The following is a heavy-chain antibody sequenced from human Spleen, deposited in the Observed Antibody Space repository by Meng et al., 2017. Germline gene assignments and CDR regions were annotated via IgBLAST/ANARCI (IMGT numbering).Heavy chain of an antibody. CDR2: ISSSGSCT. V-gene: IGHV3-21*01. CDR1: GFTFSSYS. J-gene: IGHJ4*02. D-gene: IGHD1-14*01. CDR3: AKERQSTTDY. Sequence: GESLKISCAASGFTFSSYSMNWVRQAPGKGLEWVSAISSSGSCTYYADSVKGRFTISRDNAKNSLYLQMNSLRAEDTAVYYCAKERQSTTDYWGQGTLVTVSS.